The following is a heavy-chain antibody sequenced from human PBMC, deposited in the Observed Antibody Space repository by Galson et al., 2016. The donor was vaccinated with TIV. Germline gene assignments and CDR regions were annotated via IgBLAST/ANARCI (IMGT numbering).Heavy chain of an antibody. CDR2: ISGHSGNT. CDR1: GYTFSYYG. D-gene: IGHD3-22*01. J-gene: IGHJ2*01. V-gene: IGHV1-18*04. CDR3: ARDRGSMTMILVVDYYYGMDV. Sequence: SVKVSCKASGYTFSYYGISWVRRAPGQGLEWMGWISGHSGNTDYARKFQGRLVMTTDTSTGTAFMEVRSLTSDDTAVYYCARDRGSMTMILVVDYYYGMDVWGRGTLVTVSS.